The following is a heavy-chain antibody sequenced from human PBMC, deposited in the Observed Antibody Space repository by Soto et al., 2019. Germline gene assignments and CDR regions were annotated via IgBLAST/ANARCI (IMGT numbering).Heavy chain of an antibody. J-gene: IGHJ5*02. V-gene: IGHV3-30*18. Sequence: QVELVESGGGVVQPGRSLRLSCEASGFTFSDYGMHWVRQAPGKGLEWVAAISHDGSDRYYADSVKGRFTISRDNSKNTLYLQMNSLRSEDTAIYYCPKGTAVAYQWFDPWGQGIMVTVSS. D-gene: IGHD6-19*01. CDR1: GFTFSDYG. CDR3: PKGTAVAYQWFDP. CDR2: ISHDGSDR.